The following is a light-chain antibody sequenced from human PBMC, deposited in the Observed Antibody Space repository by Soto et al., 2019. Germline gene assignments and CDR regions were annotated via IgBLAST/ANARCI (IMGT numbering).Light chain of an antibody. Sequence: EIVLTQSPGTLSLSPGERATLSCRASQSVKSNLLAWYQKKSGQAPILLIYGASIRATGIADWCSGSGSVTNFIITISRLQHEDVAVYYCQLYDISPSFTFGQGTKVDIK. J-gene: IGKJ3*01. CDR1: QSVKSNL. CDR3: QLYDISPSFT. V-gene: IGKV3-20*01. CDR2: GAS.